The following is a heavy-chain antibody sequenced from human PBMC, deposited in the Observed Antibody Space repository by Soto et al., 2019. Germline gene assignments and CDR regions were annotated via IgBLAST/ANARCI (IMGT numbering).Heavy chain of an antibody. CDR2: ISGSGGST. CDR3: ANLVVPAFYYYYYGMDV. Sequence: PVGSLRLSCAASGFTFSSYAMSWVRQAPGKGLEWVSAISGSGGSTYYADSVKGRFTISRDNSKNTLYLQMNSLRAEDTAVYYCANLVVPAFYYYYYGMDVWGQGTTVNVSS. V-gene: IGHV3-23*01. J-gene: IGHJ6*02. D-gene: IGHD2-2*01. CDR1: GFTFSSYA.